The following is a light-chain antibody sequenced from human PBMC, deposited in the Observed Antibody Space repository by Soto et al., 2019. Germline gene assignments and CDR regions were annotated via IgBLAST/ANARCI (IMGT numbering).Light chain of an antibody. CDR2: DVS. J-gene: IGLJ1*01. Sequence: QSALTQPASVSGSPGQSITISCTGTSSDVGGYNYVSWYQQHPGKAPKLMIYDVSNRPSGVSNRFSGSKSGNTASLTISGLQAEDEAGYYCSSYTSSSPYVFGTGTQLTV. CDR3: SSYTSSSPYV. V-gene: IGLV2-14*01. CDR1: SSDVGGYNY.